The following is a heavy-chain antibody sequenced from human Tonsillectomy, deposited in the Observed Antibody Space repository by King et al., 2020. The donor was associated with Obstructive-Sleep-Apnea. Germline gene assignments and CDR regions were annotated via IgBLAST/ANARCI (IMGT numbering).Heavy chain of an antibody. D-gene: IGHD3-22*01. CDR1: GFTFSSYA. Sequence: VQLVESGGGVAQPGRSLRLSCAASGFTFSSYAMHWVRQAPGKGLEWVAVISYDGSNKYYADSVKGRFTISRDNSKNTLYLQMNSLRAEDTAVYYCAREYYYDSSGFLEYYFDYWGQGTLVTVSS. CDR2: ISYDGSNK. CDR3: AREYYYDSSGFLEYYFDY. V-gene: IGHV3-30*04. J-gene: IGHJ4*02.